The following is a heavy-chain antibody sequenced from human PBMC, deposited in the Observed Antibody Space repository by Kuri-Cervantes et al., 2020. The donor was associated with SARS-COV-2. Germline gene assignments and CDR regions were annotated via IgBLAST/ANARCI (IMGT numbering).Heavy chain of an antibody. CDR3: ASLGSGKGAIDY. V-gene: IGHV3-7*01. CDR1: GFTFSGYW. CDR2: IKEDGSQR. D-gene: IGHD6-25*01. J-gene: IGHJ4*02. Sequence: GGSLRLSCAASGFTFSGYWMTWVRQAPGKGLEWVANIKEDGSQRYYVDSVKGRFTISRDNANSSLYLQMYYLGAGDTALYYCASLGSGKGAIDYWGQGTLVTVSS.